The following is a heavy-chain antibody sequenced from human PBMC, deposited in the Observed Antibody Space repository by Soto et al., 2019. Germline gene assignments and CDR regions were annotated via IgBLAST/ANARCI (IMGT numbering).Heavy chain of an antibody. Sequence: GSSVKVSCKASGCTFTGYYMHWVRQAPGQGLEWMGWINPNSGGTNYAQKFQGRVTMTRDTSISTAYMELSRLRSDDTAVYYCARVVHYGDYVYFDYWGQGTLVTV. CDR1: GCTFTGYY. CDR3: ARVVHYGDYVYFDY. CDR2: INPNSGGT. J-gene: IGHJ4*02. V-gene: IGHV1-2*02. D-gene: IGHD4-17*01.